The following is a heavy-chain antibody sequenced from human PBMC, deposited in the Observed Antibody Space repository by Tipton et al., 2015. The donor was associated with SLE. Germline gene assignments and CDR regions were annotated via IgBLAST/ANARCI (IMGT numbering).Heavy chain of an antibody. CDR3: ARGPRNTGLEAGGLKYNWFDP. CDR2: IKEDGSEK. Sequence: QLVQSGGGLVQPGGSLRLSCAASGFTFSNYWMTWVRQAPGKGLEWVANIKEDGSEKYHVDSVKGRFTVSRDNAKDSVYLQMNNLRVEDTAIYFCARGPRNTGLEAGGLKYNWFDPWGQGTLVTVSS. V-gene: IGHV3-7*01. D-gene: IGHD6-13*01. J-gene: IGHJ5*02. CDR1: GFTFSNYW.